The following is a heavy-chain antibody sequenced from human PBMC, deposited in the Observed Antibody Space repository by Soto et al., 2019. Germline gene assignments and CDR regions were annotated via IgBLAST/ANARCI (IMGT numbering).Heavy chain of an antibody. CDR2: ISGSGGNT. Sequence: GGSLRLSCAASGFMFSNYAMTWVRQASGKGLEWVSGISGSGGNTYYADSVKGRFTISRDNSKSTLYLQMNSLRAEDTAVYYCAKDLLYANTWYPLDPWGQGTPVTVS. CDR1: GFMFSNYA. V-gene: IGHV3-23*01. CDR3: AKDLLYANTWYPLDP. J-gene: IGHJ5*02. D-gene: IGHD6-13*01.